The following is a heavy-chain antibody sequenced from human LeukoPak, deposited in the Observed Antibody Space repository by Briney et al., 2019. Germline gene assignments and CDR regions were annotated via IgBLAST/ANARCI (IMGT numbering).Heavy chain of an antibody. D-gene: IGHD6-13*01. CDR1: GFTFSNVW. J-gene: IGHJ4*02. Sequence: GGSLRLSCAASGFTFSNVWMNWVRQAPGKGLEWVSYISSSSSTIYYADSVKGRFTISRDNAKNSLYLQMNSLRAEDTAVYYCARDRGIAAAGTGYWGQGTLVTVSS. CDR3: ARDRGIAAAGTGY. V-gene: IGHV3-48*01. CDR2: ISSSSSTI.